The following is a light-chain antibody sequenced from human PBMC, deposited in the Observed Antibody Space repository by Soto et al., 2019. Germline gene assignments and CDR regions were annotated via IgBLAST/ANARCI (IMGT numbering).Light chain of an antibody. Sequence: EIVLTQSPGTLSLSPGERATLSCRASQSVSSTSLAWYRQRPGQAPRLLIYGASNRATGIPDRFSGSGSGTDFTLTITRLEPEYFAVYYCQHYGSSPLTFGQGTKVEIK. J-gene: IGKJ1*01. CDR1: QSVSSTS. CDR3: QHYGSSPLT. CDR2: GAS. V-gene: IGKV3-20*01.